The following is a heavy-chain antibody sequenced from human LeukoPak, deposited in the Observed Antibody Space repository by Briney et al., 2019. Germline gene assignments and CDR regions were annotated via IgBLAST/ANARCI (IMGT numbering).Heavy chain of an antibody. CDR1: GYTFSNYY. J-gene: IGHJ3*02. Sequence: ASVKVSCKASGYTFSNYYMHWVRQAPGQGLEWMGIINPTGGTTSNAPKFQGRVTVTRDTSTSTVYMEVSSLTSEDTAVYYCARLSQQTFDIWGQGTLVTVSS. V-gene: IGHV1-46*01. CDR2: INPTGGTT. CDR3: ARLSQQTFDI.